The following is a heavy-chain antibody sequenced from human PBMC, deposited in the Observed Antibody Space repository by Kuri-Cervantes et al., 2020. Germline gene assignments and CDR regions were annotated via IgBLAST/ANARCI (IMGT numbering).Heavy chain of an antibody. CDR1: GFTFSNAW. Sequence: GGSLRLSCAASGFTFSNAWMSWVRQAPGKGLEWVGRIKSKTDGGTTDYAAPVKGRFTISRDDSKNTLYLQMNSLKTEDTAVCYCATDLDILTGYWGDYWGQGTLVTVSS. J-gene: IGHJ4*02. D-gene: IGHD3-9*01. CDR3: ATDLDILTGYWGDY. V-gene: IGHV3-15*01. CDR2: IKSKTDGGTT.